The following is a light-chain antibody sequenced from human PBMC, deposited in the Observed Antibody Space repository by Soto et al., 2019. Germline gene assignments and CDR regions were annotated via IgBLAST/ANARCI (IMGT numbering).Light chain of an antibody. V-gene: IGKV3-11*01. J-gene: IGKJ4*01. Sequence: EIVLTQSPATLSLSPGEIATLSFSASQSINRHLAWYRQKPGQAPRLLIYDASNRATGIPARFSGSGSGTDFTLTISSLEPEDFAVYYCQQRSSWPLTFGGGTKVDIK. CDR3: QQRSSWPLT. CDR2: DAS. CDR1: QSINRH.